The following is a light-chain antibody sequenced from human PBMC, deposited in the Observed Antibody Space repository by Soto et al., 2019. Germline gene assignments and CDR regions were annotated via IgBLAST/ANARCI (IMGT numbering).Light chain of an antibody. CDR3: CSYAGSYTLGWV. CDR2: DVS. J-gene: IGLJ3*02. CDR1: SSDVGGYNY. V-gene: IGLV2-11*01. Sequence: QSALTQPRSVSGSPGQSVTISCTGTSSDVGGYNYVSWYQQHPGKAPKLMIYDVSKRPSGVPDRFSCSKSGNTASLTISGLQAEDEDDYYCCSYAGSYTLGWVFGGGTKVTVL.